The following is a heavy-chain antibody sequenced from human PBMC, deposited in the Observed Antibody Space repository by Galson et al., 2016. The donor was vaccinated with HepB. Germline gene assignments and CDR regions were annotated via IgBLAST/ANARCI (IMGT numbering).Heavy chain of an antibody. Sequence: SLRLSCAASGFNVSSNYMSWVRQAPGKGLEWVSVVYSGGRTFYADTVKGRFSISRDNSKNTLFLHMNCLRAEDTAVYYCARDRLEGRSYYYTDVWGKGTPVTVSS. CDR3: ARDRLEGRSYYYTDV. CDR2: VYSGGRT. J-gene: IGHJ6*03. CDR1: GFNVSSNY. D-gene: IGHD6-6*01. V-gene: IGHV3-53*01.